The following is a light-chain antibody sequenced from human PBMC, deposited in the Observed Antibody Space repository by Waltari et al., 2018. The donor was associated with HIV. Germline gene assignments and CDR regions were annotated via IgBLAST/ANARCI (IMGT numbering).Light chain of an antibody. CDR2: DVS. V-gene: IGLV2-8*01. J-gene: IGLJ1*01. CDR3: SSYAGSNNPYV. Sequence: QSALTQPPSASGSPGQSVTIPCTGTSSDLVAYNYVSWYQQHPDKAPKLMIYDVSKRPSGVPVRFSGSKSGNTASLTVSGLQTEDEADYYCSSYAGSNNPYVFGTGTKVTVL. CDR1: SSDLVAYNY.